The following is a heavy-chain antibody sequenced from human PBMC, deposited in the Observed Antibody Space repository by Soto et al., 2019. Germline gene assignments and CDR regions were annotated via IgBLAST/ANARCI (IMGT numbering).Heavy chain of an antibody. CDR2: ISAANGST. CDR1: GYTLTSYE. V-gene: IGHV1-3*01. D-gene: IGHD2-2*01. Sequence: ASVKVSCKASGYTLTSYEIHWVRQAPGQRLEWMGWISAANGSTKYSQKFQDRLTITRDTSASTAYMELSGLRSEDTAMFYCARAYCSRTSCLSPFDFWGQGTLVTVSS. CDR3: ARAYCSRTSCLSPFDF. J-gene: IGHJ4*02.